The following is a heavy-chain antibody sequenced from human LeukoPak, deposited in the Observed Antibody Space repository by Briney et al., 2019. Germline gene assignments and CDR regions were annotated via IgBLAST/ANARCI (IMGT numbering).Heavy chain of an antibody. CDR1: GDTFTSYD. D-gene: IGHD2-15*01. CDR2: MNPNSGNT. CDR3: AKVRYCSGVNCYPDDN. V-gene: IGHV1-8*03. J-gene: IGHJ4*02. Sequence: ASVKVSCKASGDTFTSYDINWVRQATGQGLEWMGWMNPNSGNTGYAQKFQGRVTITRNTSITTAYMDLSSLRSEDTAVYYCAKVRYCSGVNCYPDDNWGQGTLVTVSS.